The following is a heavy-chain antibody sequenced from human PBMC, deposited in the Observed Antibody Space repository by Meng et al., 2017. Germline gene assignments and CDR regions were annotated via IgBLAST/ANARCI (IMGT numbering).Heavy chain of an antibody. Sequence: SDTLSPTCAVSGASISSGYWWSWVRLPPGKGLEWIGETYHSGGTNYNPSLKSRVTISADKSKNQFSLNLNSITAAGTAVYYCARRTVYDSSGYAFDYWGQGTLVTVSS. V-gene: IGHV4-4*02. CDR2: TYHSGGT. D-gene: IGHD3-22*01. J-gene: IGHJ4*02. CDR1: GASISSGYW. CDR3: ARRTVYDSSGYAFDY.